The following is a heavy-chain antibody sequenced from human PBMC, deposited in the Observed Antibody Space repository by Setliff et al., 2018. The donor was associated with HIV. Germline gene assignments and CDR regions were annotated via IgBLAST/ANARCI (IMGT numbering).Heavy chain of an antibody. J-gene: IGHJ5*02. CDR1: GGPLNSRNW. CDR2: VFHSGRS. CDR3: ARRGRTGNSYVLNWFDP. D-gene: IGHD5-18*01. Sequence: ASETLSLTCAVSGGPLNSRNWWSWVRQPPGKGLEWIGEVFHSGRSTYNPSLRSRVTISVDTSKNQFSLSLTSVTAADTAVYYCARRGRTGNSYVLNWFDPWGQGTLVTVSS. V-gene: IGHV4-4*02.